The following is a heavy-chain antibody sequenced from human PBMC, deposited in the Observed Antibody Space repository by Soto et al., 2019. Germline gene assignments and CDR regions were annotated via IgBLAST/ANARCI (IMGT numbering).Heavy chain of an antibody. Sequence: PGGSLRLSCAASGFTFSSYAMSWVRQAPGKGLEWVSAISGSGGSTYYADSVKGRFTISRDNSKNTLYLQMNSLRAEDTAVYYCAKAPKPYYYDSSGLDYWGQGTLATVSS. D-gene: IGHD3-22*01. CDR3: AKAPKPYYYDSSGLDY. CDR2: ISGSGGST. J-gene: IGHJ4*02. CDR1: GFTFSSYA. V-gene: IGHV3-23*01.